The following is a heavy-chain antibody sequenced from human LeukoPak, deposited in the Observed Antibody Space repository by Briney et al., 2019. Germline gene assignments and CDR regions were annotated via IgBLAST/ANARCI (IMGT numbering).Heavy chain of an antibody. CDR3: AKVDRYYYDSSGLDAFDI. Sequence: PGGSLRLSCAASGFTFSSYAMSWVRQAPGKGLEWVSAISGSGGSTYYADSVKGRFTISRDNSKNTLYLQMNSLRAEDTAVYYCAKVDRYYYDSSGLDAFDIWGQGTMVTVSS. J-gene: IGHJ3*02. D-gene: IGHD3-22*01. CDR1: GFTFSSYA. V-gene: IGHV3-23*01. CDR2: ISGSGGST.